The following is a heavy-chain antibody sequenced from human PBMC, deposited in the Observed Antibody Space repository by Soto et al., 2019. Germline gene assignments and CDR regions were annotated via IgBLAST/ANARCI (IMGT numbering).Heavy chain of an antibody. J-gene: IGHJ6*02. V-gene: IGHV3-30-3*01. D-gene: IGHD5-18*01. CDR1: GFTFSSYA. Sequence: SLRLSCAASGFTFSSYAMHWVRQAPGKGLEWVAVISYDGSNKYYADSVKGRFTISRDNSKNTLYLQMNRLRAEDTAVYYCARDLIVRGYTAMGNYYYYGMDVWGPGTTVTVSS. CDR3: ARDLIVRGYTAMGNYYYYGMDV. CDR2: ISYDGSNK.